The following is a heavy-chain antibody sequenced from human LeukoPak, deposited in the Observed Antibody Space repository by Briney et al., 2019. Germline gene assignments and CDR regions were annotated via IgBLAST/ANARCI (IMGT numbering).Heavy chain of an antibody. J-gene: IGHJ5*02. D-gene: IGHD1-26*01. CDR1: GGSISSSTNH. CDR2: INHSGST. Sequence: PSETLSLTCTVSGGSISSSTNHWVWIRQPPGKGLEWIGEINHSGSTNYNPSLKSRVTISVDTSKNQFSLKLSSVTAADTAVYYCARASYSGSYRFLGWFDPWGQGTLVTVSS. CDR3: ARASYSGSYRFLGWFDP. V-gene: IGHV4-39*07.